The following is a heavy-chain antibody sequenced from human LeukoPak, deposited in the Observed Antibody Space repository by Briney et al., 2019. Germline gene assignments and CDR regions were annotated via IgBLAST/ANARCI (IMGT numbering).Heavy chain of an antibody. Sequence: SETLSLTCAVSGGSISSSNWWSWVRQPPGKGLEWIGEIYHSGSTNYNPSPKSRVTMSVDKSRNQFSLRLSSVTGADTAVYYCARFEQQLVGNAFDIWGQGTMVTVSS. J-gene: IGHJ3*02. D-gene: IGHD6-13*01. CDR1: GGSISSSNW. CDR2: IYHSGST. CDR3: ARFEQQLVGNAFDI. V-gene: IGHV4-4*02.